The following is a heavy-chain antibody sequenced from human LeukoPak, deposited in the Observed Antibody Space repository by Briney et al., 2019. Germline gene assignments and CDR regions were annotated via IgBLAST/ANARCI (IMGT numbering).Heavy chain of an antibody. D-gene: IGHD3-22*01. Sequence: KSSETLSLTCAVSGYSISSDNYWVWIRQPPGQRLEGTGGIYHSGSTYYNPSLKSRVTMSVDTSKNQYSLKLSSVTAADTAVYYCARAPRDSSSSNYMRRFDYWGQGTLVTVSS. CDR3: ARAPRDSSSSNYMRRFDY. CDR1: GYSISSDNY. CDR2: IYHSGST. V-gene: IGHV4-38-2*01. J-gene: IGHJ4*02.